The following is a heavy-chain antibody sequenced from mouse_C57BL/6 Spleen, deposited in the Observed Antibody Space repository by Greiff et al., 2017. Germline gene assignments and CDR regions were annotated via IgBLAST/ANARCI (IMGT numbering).Heavy chain of an antibody. D-gene: IGHD1-1*01. CDR2: ICPGDGST. Sequence: VQLQQSDAGLVKPGASVKISCTVSGYTFTDYTMHWMRQSPEQGLEWIGYICPGDGSTKYNEKVKGKATVTADKSSTTAYVQLNRLTSEDPAVSVCASSHYCGSSSYNAMDYWGHGTSVTASS. CDR1: GYTFTDYT. V-gene: IGHV1-78*01. J-gene: IGHJ4*01. CDR3: ASSHYCGSSSYNAMDY.